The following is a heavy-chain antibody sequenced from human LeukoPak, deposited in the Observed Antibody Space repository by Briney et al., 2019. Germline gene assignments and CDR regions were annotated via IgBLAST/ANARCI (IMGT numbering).Heavy chain of an antibody. V-gene: IGHV3-30*18. J-gene: IGHJ3*02. CDR1: GFTFSSYG. D-gene: IGHD2-15*01. Sequence: GGSLRLSCAASGFTFSSYGMHWVRQAPGKGLEWGAVISYDGSNKYYADSVKGRFTISRDNSKNTLYLQMNSLRAEDTAVYYCAKEDCSGGSCYSRALGAFDIWGQGTMVTVSS. CDR3: AKEDCSGGSCYSRALGAFDI. CDR2: ISYDGSNK.